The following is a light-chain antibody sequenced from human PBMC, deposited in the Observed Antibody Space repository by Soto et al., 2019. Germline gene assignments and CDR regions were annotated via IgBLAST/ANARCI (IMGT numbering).Light chain of an antibody. J-gene: IGKJ5*01. CDR2: GAS. V-gene: IGKV3-11*01. CDR3: QQRSNWPPIT. CDR1: QSVSSK. Sequence: EIVLTQSPGTLSLSPGERATLSCRASQSVSSKLAWYQQKPGQAPRLLIYGASTRATGIPARFSGSGSGTDFTLTISSLEPEDFAVYYCQQRSNWPPITFGQGTRLEI.